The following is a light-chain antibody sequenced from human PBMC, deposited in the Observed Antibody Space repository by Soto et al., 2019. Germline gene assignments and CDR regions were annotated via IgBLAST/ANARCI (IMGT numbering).Light chain of an antibody. Sequence: EIVLTQSPGTLSLSPGARATLSCRASQSVSRNFLVWYQQKPGQAPRLLIYGASSRATGIPDRFSGSGSGTDFTLTISRLEPEDSAVYHCQQYGSSPTTFGQGTKVDIK. V-gene: IGKV3-20*01. CDR3: QQYGSSPTT. CDR2: GAS. J-gene: IGKJ1*01. CDR1: QSVSRNF.